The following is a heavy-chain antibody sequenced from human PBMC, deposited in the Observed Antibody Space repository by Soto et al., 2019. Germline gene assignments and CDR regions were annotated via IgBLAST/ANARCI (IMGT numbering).Heavy chain of an antibody. CDR1: GYSFTSYW. CDR3: ASSKRAEPRAYSGYDAFDI. Sequence: GESLKISCKGSGYSFTSYWIGWVRQMPGKGLEWMGIIYPGDSDTRYSPSFQGQVTISADKSISTAYLQWSSLKASDTAMYYCASSKRAEPRAYSGYDAFDIWGQGTMVTVSS. J-gene: IGHJ3*02. D-gene: IGHD2-15*01. V-gene: IGHV5-51*01. CDR2: IYPGDSDT.